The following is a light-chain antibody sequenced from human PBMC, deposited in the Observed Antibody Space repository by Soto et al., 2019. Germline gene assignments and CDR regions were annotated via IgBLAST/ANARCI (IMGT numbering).Light chain of an antibody. J-gene: IGKJ2*01. CDR3: QQSYSPPYT. CDR1: QSVSSSY. CDR2: GAS. Sequence: IVLTQSPGTLSSSPWERATLSCRSSQSVSSSYLAWYQQKPGQAPRLLISGASSRAADIPDRFSGSGSGTDFTLTISSLQPEDFATYYCQQSYSPPYTFGQGTKVDI. V-gene: IGKV3-20*01.